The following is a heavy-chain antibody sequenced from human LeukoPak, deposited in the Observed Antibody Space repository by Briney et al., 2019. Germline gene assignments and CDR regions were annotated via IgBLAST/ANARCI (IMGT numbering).Heavy chain of an antibody. J-gene: IGHJ4*02. Sequence: PGGSLRLSCAASGFTFSSYWMSWVRQAPGKGLEWVANIKQDGSEKYYVDSVKGRFTISRDNAKNSLYLQMNSLRAEDTAVYYCAKSEGITMIVVVITSFDYWGQGTLVTVSS. CDR2: IKQDGSEK. CDR1: GFTFSSYW. D-gene: IGHD3-22*01. CDR3: AKSEGITMIVVVITSFDY. V-gene: IGHV3-7*03.